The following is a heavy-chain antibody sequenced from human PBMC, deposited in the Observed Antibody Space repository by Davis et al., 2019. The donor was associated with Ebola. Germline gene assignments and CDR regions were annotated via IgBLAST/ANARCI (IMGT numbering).Heavy chain of an antibody. J-gene: IGHJ4*02. CDR3: ARRRNYYGSGSYYNAYDPFDY. Sequence: PSETLSLTCAVYGGSFSGYYWSWIRQPPGKGLEWIGEINHSGSTNYNPSLKSRVTISVDTSKNQFSLKLSSVTAADTAVYYCARRRNYYGSGSYYNAYDPFDYWGQGTLVTVSS. CDR1: GGSFSGYY. V-gene: IGHV4-34*01. CDR2: INHSGST. D-gene: IGHD3-10*01.